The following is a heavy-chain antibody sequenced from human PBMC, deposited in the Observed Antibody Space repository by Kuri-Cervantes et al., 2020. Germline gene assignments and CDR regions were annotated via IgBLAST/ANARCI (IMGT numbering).Heavy chain of an antibody. CDR1: GFTFSSYA. V-gene: IGHV3-23*01. D-gene: IGHD3-10*01. CDR3: AKDGWFGDLGD. J-gene: IGHJ4*02. Sequence: GGSLRLSCAASGFTFSSYAMHWVRQAPGKGLEWVSAISGSGGSTYYADSVKGRFTISRDNSKNTLYLQMNSLRAEDTAVYYCAKDGWFGDLGDWGQGTLVTVSS. CDR2: ISGSGGST.